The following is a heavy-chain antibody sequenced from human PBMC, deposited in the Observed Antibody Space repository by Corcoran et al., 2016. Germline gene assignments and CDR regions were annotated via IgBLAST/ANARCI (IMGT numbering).Heavy chain of an antibody. J-gene: IGHJ4*02. D-gene: IGHD2-15*01. CDR1: GGSFSGYS. CDR3: ARDGYCSGGSCYFFDY. CDR2: INHSGST. V-gene: IGHV4-34*01. Sequence: QVQLQQWGAGLLKPSETLSLTCAVYGGSFSGYSWSWIRQPPGKGLEWIGEINHSGSTNYNPSLKSRVTISVDTSKNQFSLKLSSVTAAATAVYYCARDGYCSGGSCYFFDYWGQGTLVTVSS.